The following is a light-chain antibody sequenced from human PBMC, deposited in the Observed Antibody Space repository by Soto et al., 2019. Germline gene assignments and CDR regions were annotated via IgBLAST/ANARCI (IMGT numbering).Light chain of an antibody. CDR1: QSISSSY. CDR3: QRYGRSQWT. J-gene: IGKJ1*01. CDR2: GSS. V-gene: IGKV3-20*01. Sequence: ATLSCRASQSISSSYLTWYQQKPGQAHRLLIYGSSTRAPGTPDRFSASGSGTDFTLTINTLEPEDFAVYFCQRYGRSQWTFGQGTKVDIK.